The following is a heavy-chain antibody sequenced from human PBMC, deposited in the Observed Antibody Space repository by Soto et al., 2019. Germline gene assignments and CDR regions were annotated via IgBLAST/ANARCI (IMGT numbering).Heavy chain of an antibody. CDR3: ARGNSLYSSGWLYGYFDL. Sequence: QVQLVESGGGVVQPGRSLRLSCAASGFTFSSYAMHWVRQAPGKGLEWVAVISYDGSNKYYADSVKGRFTISRDNSKNTLYLQMNSRRAEETAGYYCARGNSLYSSGWLYGYFDLWGRGTLVTVSS. CDR2: ISYDGSNK. V-gene: IGHV3-30-3*01. J-gene: IGHJ2*01. D-gene: IGHD6-19*01. CDR1: GFTFSSYA.